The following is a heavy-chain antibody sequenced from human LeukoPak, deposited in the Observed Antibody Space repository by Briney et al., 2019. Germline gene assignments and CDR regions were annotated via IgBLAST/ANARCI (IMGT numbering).Heavy chain of an antibody. D-gene: IGHD2/OR15-2a*01. J-gene: IGHJ4*02. CDR1: GFPFSSYT. V-gene: IGHV3-21*01. CDR3: ARVAGFCDSTSNCYSDY. Sequence: PGGSLRLSCAASGFPFSSYTMNWVRQAPGKGLEWVSSISSSSSYIYYSDSVKGRFTSSRDNAKNSLYLQMSSLRAEDTAVYYCARVAGFCDSTSNCYSDYWGQGTLVTVSS. CDR2: ISSSSSYI.